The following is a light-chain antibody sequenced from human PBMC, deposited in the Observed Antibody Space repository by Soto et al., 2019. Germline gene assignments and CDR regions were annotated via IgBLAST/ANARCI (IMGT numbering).Light chain of an antibody. Sequence: DIQMTQSPSSLSASVGARATITCRASQGISNYLAWYQQKPWKVPKLRIYAASTFQTGAPSRFSGSGSGTDFTLTISSLQTEDVATYYGQNYNSAPYTFGQGTKLEIE. CDR3: QNYNSAPYT. CDR2: AAS. V-gene: IGKV1-27*01. J-gene: IGKJ2*01. CDR1: QGISNY.